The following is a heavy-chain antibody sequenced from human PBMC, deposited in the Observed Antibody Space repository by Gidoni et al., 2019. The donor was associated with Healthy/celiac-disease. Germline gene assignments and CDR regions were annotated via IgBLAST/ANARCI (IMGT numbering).Heavy chain of an antibody. CDR3: ARLGPWDIVVVPAATHKDNYGMDV. D-gene: IGHD2-2*01. V-gene: IGHV4-39*01. J-gene: IGHJ6*02. CDR1: GGSISSSSYY. Sequence: QLQLQESGPGLVKPSETLSLTCTVSGGSISSSSYYWGWIRQPPGKGLEWIGSIYYSGSTYYNPSLKSRVTISVDTSKNQFSLKLSSVTAADTAVYYCARLGPWDIVVVPAATHKDNYGMDVWGQGTTVTVSS. CDR2: IYYSGST.